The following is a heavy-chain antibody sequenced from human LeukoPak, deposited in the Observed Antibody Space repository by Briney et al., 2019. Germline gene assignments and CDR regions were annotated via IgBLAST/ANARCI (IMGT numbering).Heavy chain of an antibody. J-gene: IGHJ6*04. CDR1: GYTFTSYG. CDR2: ISAYDGNT. Sequence: ASVRVSCKASGYTFTSYGFTWVRQPPGQGLEGMGWISAYDGNTNYAQKLQGRVTMTTDTSTSTAYMELRSLRSDDTAVYYCARGGIRDGMDVWGKGTTVTVSS. D-gene: IGHD3-10*01. CDR3: ARGGIRDGMDV. V-gene: IGHV1-18*04.